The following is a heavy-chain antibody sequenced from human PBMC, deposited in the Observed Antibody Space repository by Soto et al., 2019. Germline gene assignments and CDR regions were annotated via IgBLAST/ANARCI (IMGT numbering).Heavy chain of an antibody. CDR1: GDALTELP. CDR2: IDPEDGEA. D-gene: IGHD3-10*01. Sequence: ASVKVSCKVSGDALTELPIHWVRQAPGKGLEWMGGIDPEDGEAIYAQQFQGRLIVTEDTSTDTAHMELTALRFDDTAVYYCTKAPNLVRGFMGQKLLWLDPWGQGTLVT. V-gene: IGHV1-24*01. CDR3: TKAPNLVRGFMGQKLLWLDP. J-gene: IGHJ5*02.